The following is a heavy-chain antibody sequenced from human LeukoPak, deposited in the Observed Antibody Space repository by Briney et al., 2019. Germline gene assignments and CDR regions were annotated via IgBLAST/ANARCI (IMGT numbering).Heavy chain of an antibody. CDR2: VSYSGNT. CDR3: ARGNSYGPHDAFDI. J-gene: IGHJ3*02. CDR1: GGSISSGSYF. D-gene: IGHD3-16*01. V-gene: IGHV4-39*07. Sequence: PSETLSLTCTVSGGSISSGSYFWAWIRQPPGKGLEWIGSVSYSGNTYYNPSLKSRVTISVDTSKNHFSLKLSSVTAADTAMYSCARGNSYGPHDAFDIWGQGTMVTISS.